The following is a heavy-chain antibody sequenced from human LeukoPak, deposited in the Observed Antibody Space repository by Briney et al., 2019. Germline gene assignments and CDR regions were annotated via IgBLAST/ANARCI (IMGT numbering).Heavy chain of an antibody. V-gene: IGHV4-34*01. D-gene: IGHD2-21*01. J-gene: IGHJ4*02. CDR1: GGSFSGYY. CDR3: ARLNCGGDCYLDN. Sequence: PSETLSLTCAVYGGSFSGYYWSWIRQPPGKGLEWIGEINHSGSTNYNPSLKSRVTISVDTSKNQFSLKLSSVTAADTAVYYCARLNCGGDCYLDNWGQGTLVTVSS. CDR2: INHSGST.